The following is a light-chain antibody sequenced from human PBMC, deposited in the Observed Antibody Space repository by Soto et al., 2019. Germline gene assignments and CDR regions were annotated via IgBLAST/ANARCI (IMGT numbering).Light chain of an antibody. Sequence: QSALTQPPSASASPGQSVTISCTGTSSDVGGYNYVSWYQQRPGKAPKLMIYEVSQRPSGVPDRFSGSKSGNTATLTVSGLQAEDEADYYCSSFAGNNNRGVFGSGTKVTVI. CDR2: EVS. V-gene: IGLV2-8*01. CDR3: SSFAGNNNRGV. CDR1: SSDVGGYNY. J-gene: IGLJ1*01.